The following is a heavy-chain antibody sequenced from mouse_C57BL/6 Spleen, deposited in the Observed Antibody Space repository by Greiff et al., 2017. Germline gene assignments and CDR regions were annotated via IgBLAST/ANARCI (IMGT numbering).Heavy chain of an antibody. CDR1: GFTFSSYA. Sequence: EVKLMESGGGLVKPGGSLTLSCAASGFTFSSYAMSWVRQTPGKRLEWVATISDGGSSTYYPDNVKGRFTISRDNAKNNLYLQMSHLKSEDTALYYCAREGSAGWFAYWGQGTLVTVSA. D-gene: IGHD6-1*01. CDR2: ISDGGSST. CDR3: AREGSAGWFAY. J-gene: IGHJ3*01. V-gene: IGHV5-4*03.